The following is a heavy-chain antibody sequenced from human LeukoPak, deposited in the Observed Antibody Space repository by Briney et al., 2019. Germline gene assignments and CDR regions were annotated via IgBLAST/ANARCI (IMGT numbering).Heavy chain of an antibody. V-gene: IGHV4-59*01. CDR3: ASSPVVVTDNWFDP. CDR2: IYYSGST. D-gene: IGHD2-21*02. CDR1: GGSISSYY. Sequence: SETLSLTCTVSGGSISSYYWSWLRQPPGKGLEWIGYIYYSGSTNYNPPLKSRVTISVDTSKNQLSLNLSSVTAADTDVYYCASSPVVVTDNWFDPWGQGTLVTVSS. J-gene: IGHJ5*02.